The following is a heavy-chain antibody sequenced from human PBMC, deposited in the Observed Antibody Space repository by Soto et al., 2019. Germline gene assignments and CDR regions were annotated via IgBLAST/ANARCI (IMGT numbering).Heavy chain of an antibody. CDR3: TKGWGDI. CDR2: GYGYST. J-gene: IGHJ3*02. D-gene: IGHD1-26*01. V-gene: IGHV3-23*01. CDR1: GFTLSSYA. Sequence: EVQLLESGGGLVQPGGSLRLSCTASGFTLSSYAMSWVRQAPGKGLEWVSGYGYSTYYADSVKGRFTISRDNSKNTLCVQMNSLRAEDTAVYYCTKGWGDIWGQGTMVTVSS.